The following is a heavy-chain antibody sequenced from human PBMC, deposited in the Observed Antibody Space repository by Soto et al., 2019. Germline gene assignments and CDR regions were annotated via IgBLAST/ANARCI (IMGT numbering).Heavy chain of an antibody. Sequence: QVQLVQSGAELKKPGASVQVSCKASGYTFSNYDMNWVRQATGQGPEWIGWVNHNNGDTGYAQKFHGRVILNTDSSTTTAYMELTSLRSEDTAIYYCAKVSRKGSAIDFDYWGQGTLMTVSS. CDR1: GYTFSNYD. D-gene: IGHD3-10*01. V-gene: IGHV1-8*01. J-gene: IGHJ4*02. CDR2: VNHNNGDT. CDR3: AKVSRKGSAIDFDY.